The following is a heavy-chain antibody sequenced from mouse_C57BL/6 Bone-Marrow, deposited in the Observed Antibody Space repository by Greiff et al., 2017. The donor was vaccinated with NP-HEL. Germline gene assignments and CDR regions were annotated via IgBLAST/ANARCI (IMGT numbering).Heavy chain of an antibody. J-gene: IGHJ2*01. V-gene: IGHV1-42*01. CDR1: GYSFTGYY. CDR2: INPSTGGT. CDR3: ARDPYYFDY. Sequence: EVKLQESGPELVKPGASVKISCKASGYSFTGYYMNWVKQSPEKSLEWIGEINPSTGGTTYNQKFKAKATLTVDKSSSTAYMQLKSLTSEDSAVYYCARDPYYFDYWGQGTTLTVSS.